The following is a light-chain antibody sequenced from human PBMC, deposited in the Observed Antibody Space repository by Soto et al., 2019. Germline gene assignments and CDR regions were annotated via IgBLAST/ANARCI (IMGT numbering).Light chain of an antibody. Sequence: EIELTQSPGTLSLSPGERATLSCRASQSVSSSYLAWYQQKPGQAPRLLIYGASNRATGIPDRFSGSGSGTDFTLTISRLEPEDFAVYYCQQYGSSPRTFGQGTKVEIK. CDR1: QSVSSSY. V-gene: IGKV3-20*01. CDR2: GAS. CDR3: QQYGSSPRT. J-gene: IGKJ1*01.